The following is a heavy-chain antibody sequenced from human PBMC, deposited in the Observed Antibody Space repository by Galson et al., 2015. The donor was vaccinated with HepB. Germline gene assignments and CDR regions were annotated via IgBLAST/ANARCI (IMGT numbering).Heavy chain of an antibody. CDR2: ISSNGGST. V-gene: IGHV3-64D*06. J-gene: IGHJ6*02. Sequence: SLRLSCAASGFTFSSYAMHWVRQAPGKGLEYVSAISSNGGSTYYADSVKGRFTISRDNSKNTLYLQMSSLRAEDTAVYYCVNLGGVDYGGNSGVNYYGMDVWGQGTTVTVSS. CDR1: GFTFSSYA. CDR3: VNLGGVDYGGNSGVNYYGMDV. D-gene: IGHD4-23*01.